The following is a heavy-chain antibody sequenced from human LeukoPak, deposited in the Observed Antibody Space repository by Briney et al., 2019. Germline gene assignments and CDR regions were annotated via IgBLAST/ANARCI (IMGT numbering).Heavy chain of an antibody. CDR2: IYSDGST. CDR1: EFSVGSNY. V-gene: IGHV3-66*01. CDR3: GPSGYHNT. D-gene: IGHD5-12*01. J-gene: IGHJ4*02. Sequence: PGGSLRLSCAASEFSVGSNYMTWVRQAPGKGLEWVSLIYSDGSTYYADSVKGRFTISRDNSKNTLYLQMNSLRAEDTAVYARGPSGYHNTGGQGTLVTVSS.